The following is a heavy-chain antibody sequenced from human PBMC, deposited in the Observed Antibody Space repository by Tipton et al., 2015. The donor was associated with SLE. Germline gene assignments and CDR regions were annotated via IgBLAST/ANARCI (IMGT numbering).Heavy chain of an antibody. D-gene: IGHD3-16*01. Sequence: QVQLVQSGAEVKKPGASVKVSCKASGYTFTAYYMYWVRQAPGQGLEWMGRINPNSGDTDSARKFRGRVTMTRDTSNTTAYMELRSLRSAVTALYYCARGPLMAVGDCDYWGQGTLVTVSS. V-gene: IGHV1-2*06. CDR3: ARGPLMAVGDCDY. J-gene: IGHJ4*02. CDR2: INPNSGDT. CDR1: GYTFTAYY.